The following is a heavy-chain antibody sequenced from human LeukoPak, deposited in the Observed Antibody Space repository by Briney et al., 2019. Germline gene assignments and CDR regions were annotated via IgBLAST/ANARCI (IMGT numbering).Heavy chain of an antibody. CDR1: GYSISSGYY. CDR3: ASMYKLPPEYFDY. V-gene: IGHV4-38-2*02. D-gene: IGHD1-1*01. Sequence: TSETLSLTCTVSGYSISSGYYWGWIRQPPGKGLEWIGSIYHSGSTYYNPSLKSRVTISVDTSKNQFSLKLSSVTAADTAVYYCASMYKLPPEYFDYWGQGTLVTVSS. CDR2: IYHSGST. J-gene: IGHJ4*02.